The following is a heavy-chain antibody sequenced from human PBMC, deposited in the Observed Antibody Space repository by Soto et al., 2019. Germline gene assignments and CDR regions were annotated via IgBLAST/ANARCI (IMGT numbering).Heavy chain of an antibody. CDR3: ASENGSSFYYYGMDV. CDR1: GFTFSSYS. J-gene: IGHJ6*02. CDR2: ISSSSSTI. Sequence: GGSLRLSCAASGFTFSSYSMNWVRQAPGKGLEWVSYISSSSSTIYYADSVKGRFTISRDNAKNSLYLQMNSLRDEDTAVYYCASENGSSFYYYGMDVWGQGTTVTVSS. V-gene: IGHV3-48*02. D-gene: IGHD6-6*01.